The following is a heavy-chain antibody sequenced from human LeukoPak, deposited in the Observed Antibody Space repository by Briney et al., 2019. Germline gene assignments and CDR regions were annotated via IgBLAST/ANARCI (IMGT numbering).Heavy chain of an antibody. CDR3: SKAGDTNYYRYGDY. CDR1: GFTVSSNY. J-gene: IGHJ4*02. D-gene: IGHD5-18*01. CDR2: IYSGGRT. V-gene: IGHV3-53*01. Sequence: GSLRLSCAASGFTVSSNYMNWVRQAPGKGLEWVSVIYSGGRTYYADSVKGRFTISRDNAKNTLYLQMNNLRGEDTALYYCSKAGDTNYYRYGDYWGQGTLVTVSS.